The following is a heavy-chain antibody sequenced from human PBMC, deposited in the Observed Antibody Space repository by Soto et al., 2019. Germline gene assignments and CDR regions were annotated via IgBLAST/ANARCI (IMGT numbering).Heavy chain of an antibody. CDR2: IYTSGST. D-gene: IGHD5-12*01. CDR3: ASGGDDYYLDY. J-gene: IGHJ4*02. V-gene: IGHV4-4*07. Sequence: SETLSLTCTVFGGYISSYYWSWIRQPAGKGLEWIGRIYTSGSTNYNPSLKSRVTMSVDTYKHQFSVKPGAVTTVDAAVYYCASGGDDYYLDYWGQGTLVTVSS. CDR1: GGYISSYY.